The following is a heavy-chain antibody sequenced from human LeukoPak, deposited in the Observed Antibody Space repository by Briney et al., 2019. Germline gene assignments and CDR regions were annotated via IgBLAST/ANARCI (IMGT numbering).Heavy chain of an antibody. CDR1: GGSIISSYYY. J-gene: IGHJ4*02. CDR3: ASHRDWRFEY. Sequence: PSETLSLTCTVSGGSIISSYYYWGWIRQPPGKGLEWIGSISYSGSNYYNPSLKSRVTIPLDTSKNQFSLRLSSVTASDTAVYYCASHRDWRFEYWGQGTLVTVSS. V-gene: IGHV4-39*01. D-gene: IGHD2-21*02. CDR2: ISYSGSN.